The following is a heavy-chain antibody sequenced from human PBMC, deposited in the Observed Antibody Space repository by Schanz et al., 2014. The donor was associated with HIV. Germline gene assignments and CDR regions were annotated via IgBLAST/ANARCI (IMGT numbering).Heavy chain of an antibody. V-gene: IGHV1-2*04. CDR1: GHSFNDYY. CDR2: ISPDSAAT. J-gene: IGHJ4*02. CDR3: ASAPPRDSSGYYPFDD. D-gene: IGHD3-22*01. Sequence: QVQPVQSGAEAKKPGASVRLSCKASGHSFNDYYIYWVRQAPGQGLVWSEWISPDSAATDYARNLQAWVTTTRHTSMTTVYMDLSRVTCDDTARYFSASAPPRDSSGYYPFDDWGQGTLVTVSS.